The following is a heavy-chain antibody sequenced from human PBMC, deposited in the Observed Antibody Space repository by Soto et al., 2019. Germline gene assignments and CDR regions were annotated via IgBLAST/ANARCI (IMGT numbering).Heavy chain of an antibody. V-gene: IGHV3-9*01. CDR2: ISWNSGSI. J-gene: IGHJ4*02. Sequence: EVQLVESGGGLVQPGRSLRLSCAASGFTFDDYAMHWVRQAPGKGLDWVSGISWNSGSIGYADSVKGRFTISRDNAKNSLYLQRNSLRAEDTALYYCAKGRGDSGYYSLFDYWGQGTLVTVSS. D-gene: IGHD3-22*01. CDR1: GFTFDDYA. CDR3: AKGRGDSGYYSLFDY.